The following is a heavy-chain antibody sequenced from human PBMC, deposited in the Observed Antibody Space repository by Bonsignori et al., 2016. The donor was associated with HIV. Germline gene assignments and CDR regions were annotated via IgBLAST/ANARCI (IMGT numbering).Heavy chain of an antibody. CDR3: ARDPRCIMIFDWPTAALDY. Sequence: WVRQAPGQGLEWMGWISAYNGNTNYPQKFQGRVTMTTETSTNTAYMELRSLRSDDTAVYYCARDPRCIMIFDWPTAALDYWGQGTLVTVSS. D-gene: IGHD3/OR15-3a*01. J-gene: IGHJ4*02. V-gene: IGHV1-18*01. CDR2: ISAYNGNT.